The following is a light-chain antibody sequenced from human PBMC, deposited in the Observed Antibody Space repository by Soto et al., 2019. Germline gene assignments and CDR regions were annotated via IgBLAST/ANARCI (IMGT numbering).Light chain of an antibody. Sequence: DIQMTQSPSSLSASVGDRVTITCRASQSISSYLNWYQQKPGKAPNLLIYAASSLQSGVPSRFSGSRSGTEFTLTISSLQPEDFATYYCQQSYSTPRTFGQGTKLEIK. V-gene: IGKV1-39*01. J-gene: IGKJ2*02. CDR1: QSISSY. CDR3: QQSYSTPRT. CDR2: AAS.